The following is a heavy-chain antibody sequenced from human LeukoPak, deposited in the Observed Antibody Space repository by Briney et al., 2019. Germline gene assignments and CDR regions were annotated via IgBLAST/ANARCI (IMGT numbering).Heavy chain of an antibody. J-gene: IGHJ3*02. CDR3: ARGQSYVDWWYQKGRNDAFDI. CDR1: GYTFTSYG. CDR2: ISAYNGNT. Sequence: GASVKVSCKASGYTFTSYGISWVRQAPGQGLEWMGWISAYNGNTNYAQKLQGRVTMTTDTSTSTAYMELRSLRSDDTAVYYCARGQSYVDWWYQKGRNDAFDIWGQGTMVTVSS. V-gene: IGHV1-18*01. D-gene: IGHD2-8*02.